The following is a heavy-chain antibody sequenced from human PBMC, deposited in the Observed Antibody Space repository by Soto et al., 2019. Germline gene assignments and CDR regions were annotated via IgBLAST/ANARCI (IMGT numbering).Heavy chain of an antibody. CDR1: GGSFIGYY. Sequence: QVRLQQWGAGLLKPSETLSLTCAVYGGSFIGYYWSWIRQPPGKGLEWIGEINPTGSTNYNPSLKSRVTILIDTSKNQFSLKLSSVTAEDTAMYYCARANGLRLGELSWGGPNWFDPWGQGTLVTVSS. CDR3: ARANGLRLGELSWGGPNWFDP. J-gene: IGHJ5*02. D-gene: IGHD3-16*02. CDR2: INPTGST. V-gene: IGHV4-34*01.